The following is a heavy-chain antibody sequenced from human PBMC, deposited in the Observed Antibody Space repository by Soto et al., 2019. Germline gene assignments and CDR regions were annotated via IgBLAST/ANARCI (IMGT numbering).Heavy chain of an antibody. CDR2: ISFDGNNK. Sequence: QVQLVESGGGVVQPGRSLRLSWEASGFTFRNYAMNWVRQAPGKGLEWVAVISFDGNNKDYADSVKGRFTISRDNSKNTLYLQMNSLRADDTAVYFCARAGEGCGGTYGGGDFDYWGQGTLVTVSS. D-gene: IGHD2-21*01. J-gene: IGHJ4*02. CDR3: ARAGEGCGGTYGGGDFDY. V-gene: IGHV3-30-3*01. CDR1: GFTFRNYA.